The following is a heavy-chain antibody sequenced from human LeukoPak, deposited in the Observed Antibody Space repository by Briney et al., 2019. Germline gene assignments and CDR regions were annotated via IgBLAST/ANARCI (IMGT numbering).Heavy chain of an antibody. J-gene: IGHJ4*02. CDR3: ARGPLVVVPAATQKGYYFDY. CDR1: GYTFTSYD. V-gene: IGHV1-8*03. Sequence: GASVKVSCKGSGYTFTSYDINWVRQATGQGLEWMGWMNPNSGNTGYAQKFQGRVTITRNTSISTAYMELSSLRSEDTAVYYCARGPLVVVPAATQKGYYFDYWGQGTLVTVSS. D-gene: IGHD2-2*01. CDR2: MNPNSGNT.